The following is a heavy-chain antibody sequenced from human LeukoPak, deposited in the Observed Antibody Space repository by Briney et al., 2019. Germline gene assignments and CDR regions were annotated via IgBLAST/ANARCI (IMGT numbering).Heavy chain of an antibody. CDR1: GGSFSGYY. CDR3: AREPLSGGDYAIWFDP. V-gene: IGHV4-34*01. Sequence: SETLSPTCAVYGGSFSGYYRSWIRQPPGKGLEWIGEINHSGSTNYNPSLKSRVTISVDTSKNQFSLKLSSVTAADTAVYYCAREPLSGGDYAIWFDPWGQGTLVTVSS. D-gene: IGHD4-17*01. CDR2: INHSGST. J-gene: IGHJ5*02.